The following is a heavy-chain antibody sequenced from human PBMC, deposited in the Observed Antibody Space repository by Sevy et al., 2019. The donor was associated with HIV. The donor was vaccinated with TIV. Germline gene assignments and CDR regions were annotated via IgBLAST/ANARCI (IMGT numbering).Heavy chain of an antibody. Sequence: GGSLRLSCAASGFNLSNYWMSWVRQAPGKGLEWVANIKQDGSDKYYVDSVKGRFTISRDNAKNSLYLQMNSLRAEDTAVYYCARDLYSGSYYENYWGQGTLVTVSS. CDR3: ARDLYSGSYYENY. D-gene: IGHD1-26*01. CDR2: IKQDGSDK. V-gene: IGHV3-7*01. J-gene: IGHJ4*02. CDR1: GFNLSNYW.